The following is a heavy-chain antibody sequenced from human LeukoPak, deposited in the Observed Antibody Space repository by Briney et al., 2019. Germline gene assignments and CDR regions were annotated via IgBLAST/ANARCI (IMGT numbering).Heavy chain of an antibody. Sequence: GGSLRLSCAASGFTFSSYAMSWVRQAPGKGLEWVSAISGSGSSTYYADSVKGRFTISRDNSKNTLYLQMNSLRAEDTAVYYCAKGDYGDYVGWFDPWGQGTLVTVSS. CDR2: ISGSGSST. J-gene: IGHJ5*02. CDR1: GFTFSSYA. V-gene: IGHV3-23*01. CDR3: AKGDYGDYVGWFDP. D-gene: IGHD4-17*01.